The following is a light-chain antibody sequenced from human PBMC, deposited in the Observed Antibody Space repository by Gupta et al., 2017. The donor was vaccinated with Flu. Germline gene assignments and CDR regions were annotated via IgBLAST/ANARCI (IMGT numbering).Light chain of an antibody. Sequence: SYELTQPPSVSVAPGQTARLTCEGNNIGSKNVHWYRQKPGQAPVLVVYDNSDRPSGIPERFSGSNSGNTATLTINRVEVGDEADYFCQVWDSTADHVVFGGGTKVTVL. J-gene: IGLJ2*01. CDR3: QVWDSTADHVV. CDR2: DNS. V-gene: IGLV3-21*02. CDR1: NIGSKN.